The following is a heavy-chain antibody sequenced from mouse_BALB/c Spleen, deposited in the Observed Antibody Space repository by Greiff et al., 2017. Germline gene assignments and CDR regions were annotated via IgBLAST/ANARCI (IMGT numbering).Heavy chain of an antibody. CDR1: GYSFTGYF. V-gene: IGHV1-37*01. Sequence: EVQLQESGPELVKPGASVKISGKASGYSFTGYFMNWVKQSHGKSLEWIGRINPYNGDTFYNQKFKGKATLTVDKSSSTAHMELLSLTSEDSAVYYCGRSSTMITTRDYAMDYWGQGTSVTVSS. CDR2: INPYNGDT. D-gene: IGHD2-4*01. CDR3: GRSSTMITTRDYAMDY. J-gene: IGHJ4*01.